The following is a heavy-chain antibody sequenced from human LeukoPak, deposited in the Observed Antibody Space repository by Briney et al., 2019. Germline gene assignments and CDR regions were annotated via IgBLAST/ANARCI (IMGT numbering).Heavy chain of an antibody. J-gene: IGHJ4*02. CDR2: MSPNTGNT. V-gene: IGHV1-8*01. CDR1: GYTFIGYD. D-gene: IGHD2-15*01. Sequence: GASVKVSCKASGYTFIGYDINWVRQATGQGLEWMGWMSPNTGNTGYAQKFRGRVTMTGNTSISTASMELSSLTSEDTALYYCARGAPGSYCSGGSCPYFDYWGQGTLVSVSS. CDR3: ARGAPGSYCSGGSCPYFDY.